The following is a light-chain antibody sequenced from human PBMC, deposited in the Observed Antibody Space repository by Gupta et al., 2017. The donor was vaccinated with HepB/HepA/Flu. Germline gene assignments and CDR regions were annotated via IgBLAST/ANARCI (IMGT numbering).Light chain of an antibody. CDR3: AAWDDSRNGVV. J-gene: IGLJ2*01. CDR2: SNN. CDR1: STNIGSNP. Sequence: QSVLTQPPSASGTTGKRVTISCSGSSTNIGSNPVNWYQQLPGTAPKLLIYSNNQRPSGVPDRFSGSKSGTSASLAISGLQSEDEADYYCAAWDDSRNGVVFGGGTKLTVL. V-gene: IGLV1-44*01.